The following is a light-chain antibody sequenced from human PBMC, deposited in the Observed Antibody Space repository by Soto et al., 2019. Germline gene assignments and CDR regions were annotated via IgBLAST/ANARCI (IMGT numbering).Light chain of an antibody. CDR2: DAS. CDR3: QQYNQWPLT. V-gene: IGKV3-15*01. Sequence: EKVMTQSPATLSVSAGEGATLSFRASQSISNSLAWYQQKPGQAPRLLIYDASTRATGIPARFSGSASGTEFTLTISSLQSEDSAVYYCQQYNQWPLTFGGGTKVVIK. CDR1: QSISNS. J-gene: IGKJ4*01.